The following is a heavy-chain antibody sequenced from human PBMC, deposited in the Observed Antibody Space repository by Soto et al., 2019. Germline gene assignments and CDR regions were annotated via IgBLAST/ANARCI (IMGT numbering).Heavy chain of an antibody. CDR2: IFYFGST. CDR3: ARHSPDFDWLSQFDY. J-gene: IGHJ4*02. D-gene: IGHD3-9*01. V-gene: IGHV4-59*08. Sequence: QVQLQESGPGLVKPSETLSLTCTVSGGSISSYYWSWIRQTPGKGLEWIGYIFYFGSTNYNPSLMSRVTLSIDTSKNQLSLMLSSVTAADTAVYYCARHSPDFDWLSQFDYWGQGTLVTVSS. CDR1: GGSISSYY.